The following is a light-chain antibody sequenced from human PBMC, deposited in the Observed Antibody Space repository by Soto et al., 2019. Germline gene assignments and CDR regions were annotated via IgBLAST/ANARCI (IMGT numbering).Light chain of an antibody. CDR2: CDS. V-gene: IGLV3-21*04. CDR3: QVWDSTSDHVV. CDR1: DIGSES. J-gene: IGLJ2*01. Sequence: SYELTQPPSVSVAPGKTARITCGGNDIGSESVHWYQQKPGQAPVLVIYCDSDRPSGIPERFSGSNSGNTATLTISRVEAGDEADYYCQVWDSTSDHVVFGGGTKLTVL.